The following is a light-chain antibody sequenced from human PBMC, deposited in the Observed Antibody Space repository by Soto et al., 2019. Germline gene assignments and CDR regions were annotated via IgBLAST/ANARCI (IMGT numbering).Light chain of an antibody. V-gene: IGLV2-14*01. CDR3: SSCASSSTLVV. CDR2: EVS. J-gene: IGLJ2*01. CDR1: SSDVGGYNY. Sequence: QSALTQPASVSGSPGQSITISCTGTSSDVGGYNYVSWYQQHPGKAPKLMIYEVSNRPSGVSNRFSGSKSGNTASLTISGRQAEDAADYYCSSCASSSTLVVFGGGTTLTVL.